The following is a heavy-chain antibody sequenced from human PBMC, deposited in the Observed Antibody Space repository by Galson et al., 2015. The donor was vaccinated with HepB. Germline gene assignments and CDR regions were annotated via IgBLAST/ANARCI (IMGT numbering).Heavy chain of an antibody. D-gene: IGHD6-13*01. V-gene: IGHV5-51*01. J-gene: IGHJ4*02. Sequence: QSGAEVTKPGESLKISCTGSGSRFTSYWIGWVRQMPGKGLEWMGIIYPGDSDTRYSPSFQGQVTISADKSISTAYLQWSSLKASDTAMYYCARQATISAAGMASDYWGQGTLVTVSS. CDR3: ARQATISAAGMASDY. CDR2: IYPGDSDT. CDR1: GSRFTSYW.